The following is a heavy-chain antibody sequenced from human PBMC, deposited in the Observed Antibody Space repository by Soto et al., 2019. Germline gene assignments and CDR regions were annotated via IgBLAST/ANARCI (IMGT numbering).Heavy chain of an antibody. CDR1: GGTFSSYA. J-gene: IGHJ6*02. CDR3: ATSAAAGTWYYYYGMDV. D-gene: IGHD6-13*01. Sequence: QVQLVQSGAEVKKPGSSVKVSCKASGGTFSSYAISWVRQAPGQGLEWMGGIIPIFGTANYAQKFQGRVTITADESTSTAYMELSSLRSEDTAVYDCATSAAAGTWYYYYGMDVWGQGTTVTVSS. V-gene: IGHV1-69*01. CDR2: IIPIFGTA.